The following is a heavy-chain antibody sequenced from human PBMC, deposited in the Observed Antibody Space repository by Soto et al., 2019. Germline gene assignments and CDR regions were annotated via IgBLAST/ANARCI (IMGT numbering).Heavy chain of an antibody. J-gene: IGHJ3*02. CDR3: TSRLADIVVVVAATPDAFDI. D-gene: IGHD2-15*01. CDR1: GFTFSGSA. V-gene: IGHV3-73*01. CDR2: IRSKANSYAT. Sequence: EVQLVESGGGLVQPGGSLKLSCAASGFTFSGSAMHWVRQASGKGLEWVGRIRSKANSYATAYAASVKGRFTISRDDSKNTAYLQMNSLKTEDTAVYYCTSRLADIVVVVAATPDAFDIWGQGTMVTVSS.